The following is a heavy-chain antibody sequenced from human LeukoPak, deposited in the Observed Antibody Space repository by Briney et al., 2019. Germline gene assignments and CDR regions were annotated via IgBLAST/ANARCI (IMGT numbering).Heavy chain of an antibody. CDR3: ARIGYSSSSFDY. V-gene: IGHV3-66*01. D-gene: IGHD6-6*01. Sequence: PGGSLRLSCAASGFTVSSNYMSWVRQAPGKGLEWVSVIYSGGSTYYADSVKGRFTISRDNAKNSVYLQMNSLRAEDTAVFYCARIGYSSSSFDYWGQGTLVTVSS. CDR2: IYSGGST. CDR1: GFTVSSNY. J-gene: IGHJ4*02.